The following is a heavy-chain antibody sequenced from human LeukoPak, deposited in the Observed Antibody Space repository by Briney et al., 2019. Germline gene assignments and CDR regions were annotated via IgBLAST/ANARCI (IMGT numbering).Heavy chain of an antibody. D-gene: IGHD3-9*01. Sequence: GGSLRLSCAASGFTVSSNHMSWVRQAPGKGLEWISYITSSSSDTNYADSVKGRFTISRDNAKKSLYLQMNSLRAEDTAVYYCARDYDILTGYFRGGFDYWGQGTLVTVSS. CDR1: GFTVSSNH. CDR3: ARDYDILTGYFRGGFDY. V-gene: IGHV3-11*05. CDR2: ITSSSSDT. J-gene: IGHJ4*02.